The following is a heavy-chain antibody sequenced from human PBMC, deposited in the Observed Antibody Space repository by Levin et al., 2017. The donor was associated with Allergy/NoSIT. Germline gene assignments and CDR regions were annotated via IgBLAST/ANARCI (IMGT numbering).Heavy chain of an antibody. D-gene: IGHD3-10*01. Sequence: PGESLKISCAASGFTFSDYYMSWIRQAPGKGLEWVSYISSSSSYTNYADSVKGRFTISRDNAKNSLYLQMNSLRAEDTAVYYCARDLNYYGSGSSENYYYYGMDGWGQGTTVTVSS. V-gene: IGHV3-11*05. CDR1: GFTFSDYY. J-gene: IGHJ6*02. CDR3: ARDLNYYGSGSSENYYYYGMDG. CDR2: ISSSSSYT.